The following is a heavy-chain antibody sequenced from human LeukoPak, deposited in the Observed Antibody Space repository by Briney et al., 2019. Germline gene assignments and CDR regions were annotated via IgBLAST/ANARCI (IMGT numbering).Heavy chain of an antibody. Sequence: ASGKVSCKASGYTFIDYYMHWVRQAPGQGLEWIGWISPNRGGTKYVQKFQGRVTMTRDTSITTVYMELSGLSFDDTAVYYCARGGGRYSVDYWGQGTLVIVFS. V-gene: IGHV1-2*02. CDR3: ARGGGRYSVDY. D-gene: IGHD1-26*01. J-gene: IGHJ4*02. CDR1: GYTFIDYY. CDR2: ISPNRGGT.